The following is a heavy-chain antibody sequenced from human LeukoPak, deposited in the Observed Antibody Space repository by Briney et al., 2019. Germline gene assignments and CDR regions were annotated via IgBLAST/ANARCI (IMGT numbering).Heavy chain of an antibody. V-gene: IGHV3-30*02. Sequence: GGSLRLSCAASGFTFSTYGMHWVRQAPGKGLEWVAFIRYDGSNKYYADSVKGRFTISRDNSKNTLYLQVNSLRAGDTAVYYCARGLVSKYYDILTGAFGESDYFDYWGQGTLVTVSS. J-gene: IGHJ4*02. CDR3: ARGLVSKYYDILTGAFGESDYFDY. CDR1: GFTFSTYG. D-gene: IGHD3-9*01. CDR2: IRYDGSNK.